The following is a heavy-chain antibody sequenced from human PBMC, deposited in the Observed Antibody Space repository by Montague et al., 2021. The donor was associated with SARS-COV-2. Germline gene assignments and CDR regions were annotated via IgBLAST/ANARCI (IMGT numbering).Heavy chain of an antibody. V-gene: IGHV4-34*01. D-gene: IGHD3-3*01. CDR1: SGSFSDFY. Sequence: ETLSLTCAVYSGSFSDFYWTWIRQPPGKGLEWIGEINHTGSASYNPSLKSRVTLSVDTSKNQFSLKLQSVTAADTAVYYCARGQVTILGMLIFFPAAGPLDGWGRGTLVTVSS. CDR3: ARGQVTILGMLIFFPAAGPLDG. J-gene: IGHJ3*01. CDR2: INHTGSA.